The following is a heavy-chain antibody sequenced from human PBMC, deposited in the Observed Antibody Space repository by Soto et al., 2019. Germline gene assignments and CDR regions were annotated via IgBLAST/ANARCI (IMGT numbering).Heavy chain of an antibody. V-gene: IGHV4-30-2*01. D-gene: IGHD5-12*01. J-gene: IGHJ4*02. CDR3: ARGRDSGYDSNYFDY. CDR2: IYHSGST. CDR1: VSSISSNY. Sequence: TLSLTCPVSVSSISSNYWWWIRQPPAKGLEWIGYIYHSGSTYYNPSLKSRVTISVDRSKNQFSLKLSSVTAADTAVYYCARGRDSGYDSNYFDYWGQRTLVTVSS.